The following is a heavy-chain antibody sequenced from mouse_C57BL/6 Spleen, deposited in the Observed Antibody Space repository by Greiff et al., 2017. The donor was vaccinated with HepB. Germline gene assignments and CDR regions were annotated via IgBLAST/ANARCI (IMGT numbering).Heavy chain of an antibody. CDR2: IWRGGST. Sequence: VKLVESGPGLVQPSQSLSITCTVSGFSLTSYGVHWVRQSPGKGLEWLGVIWRGGSTDYNAAFMSRLSITKDNSKSQVFFKMNSLQADDTAIYYCAKGDYERDFYYAMDYWGQGTSVTVSS. CDR3: AKGDYERDFYYAMDY. CDR1: GFSLTSYG. J-gene: IGHJ4*01. D-gene: IGHD1-1*01. V-gene: IGHV2-5*01.